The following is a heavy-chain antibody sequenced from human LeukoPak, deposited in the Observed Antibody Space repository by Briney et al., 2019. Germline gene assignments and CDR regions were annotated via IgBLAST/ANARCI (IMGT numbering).Heavy chain of an antibody. J-gene: IGHJ3*01. CDR2: SRIKADNYIT. CDR3: ARGYHSFDF. V-gene: IGHV3-72*01. Sequence: GGSLRLSCAASGFIFSDHYMDWVRQAPGKGLEWVGRSRIKADNYITQYAASVRDRFTISRDESKSWLYLQMNSLKIEDTAIYYCARGYHSFDFWGQGTMSPSLQ. D-gene: IGHD2-2*01. CDR1: GFIFSDHY.